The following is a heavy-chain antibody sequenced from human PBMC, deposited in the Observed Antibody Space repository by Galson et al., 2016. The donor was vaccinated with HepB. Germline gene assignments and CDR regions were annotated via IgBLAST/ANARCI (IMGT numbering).Heavy chain of an antibody. Sequence: SLRLSCAASGFTFSSSAMSWVRQAPGKGLEWVSTISNTGGDTYYADSVKGRFTISRDNSKNTLYLQMSSLRAEDTAVYYCAKEAAYCSSSGAAGSCWGMDVWGQGSTVTVSS. CDR2: ISNTGGDT. CDR3: AKEAAYCSSSGAAGSCWGMDV. CDR1: GFTFSSSA. V-gene: IGHV3-23*01. J-gene: IGHJ6*02. D-gene: IGHD2-2*01.